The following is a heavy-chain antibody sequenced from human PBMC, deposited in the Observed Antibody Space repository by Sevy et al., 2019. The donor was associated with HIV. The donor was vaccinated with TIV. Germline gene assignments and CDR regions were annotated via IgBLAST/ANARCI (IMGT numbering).Heavy chain of an antibody. CDR3: SKDFTGFYGMDV. CDR2: ISYDGINK. V-gene: IGHV3-30*18. CDR1: GLSVTNNG. Sequence: GGFLRLSCEVSGLSVTNNGMHWVRQAPGKGLEWVAVISYDGINKYYGDSVKGRFIISRDRSKNNLYLQMNILRIEDTAVYYCSKDFTGFYGMDVWGQGTTVTVSS. D-gene: IGHD3-9*01. J-gene: IGHJ6*02.